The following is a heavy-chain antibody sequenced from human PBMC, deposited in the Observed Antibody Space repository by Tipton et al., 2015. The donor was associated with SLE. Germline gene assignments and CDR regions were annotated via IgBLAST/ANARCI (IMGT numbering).Heavy chain of an antibody. J-gene: IGHJ3*02. CDR1: GFTFSSYS. CDR2: ISSSSSYI. CDR3: ARYPYYYYGSGGDAFDI. V-gene: IGHV3-21*01. D-gene: IGHD3-10*01. Sequence: SLRLSCAASGFTFSSYSMNWVRQAPGKGLEWVSSISSSSSYIYYADSVKGRFTISRDNAKNSLYLQMNSLRAEDTAVYYCARYPYYYYGSGGDAFDIWGQGTMVTVSS.